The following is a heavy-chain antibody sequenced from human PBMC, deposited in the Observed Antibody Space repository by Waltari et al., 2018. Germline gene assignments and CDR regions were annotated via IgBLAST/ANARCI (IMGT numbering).Heavy chain of an antibody. Sequence: VHLVEFGGGVVQPGGSLTIPCEASGFTLTNFGIHWVRQAPGKGRQWVTFIRYDGNNKFYADSVKGRFSISRDNSKNTLYLHMNSLRPDDTAIYYCVKDGDSFVPGYDTFDVWGQGTMVTVSS. CDR3: VKDGDSFVPGYDTFDV. D-gene: IGHD4-17*01. CDR1: GFTLTNFG. CDR2: IRYDGNNK. V-gene: IGHV3-30*02. J-gene: IGHJ3*01.